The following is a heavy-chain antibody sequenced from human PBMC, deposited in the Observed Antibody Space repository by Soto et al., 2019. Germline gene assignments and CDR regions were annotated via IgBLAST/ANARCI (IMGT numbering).Heavy chain of an antibody. D-gene: IGHD3-22*01. CDR2: INPNSGGT. V-gene: IGHV1-2*02. Sequence: XSWKVSCKASAYTFTGYYMHWVRQAPGQGLEWMGWINPNSGGTNYAQKFQGRVTMTRGTSISTAYMELSRLRSDDTGVYYCAGEIRYYYDSSGYYYGSYWGQGTLVPGSS. CDR1: AYTFTGYY. J-gene: IGHJ4*02. CDR3: AGEIRYYYDSSGYYYGSY.